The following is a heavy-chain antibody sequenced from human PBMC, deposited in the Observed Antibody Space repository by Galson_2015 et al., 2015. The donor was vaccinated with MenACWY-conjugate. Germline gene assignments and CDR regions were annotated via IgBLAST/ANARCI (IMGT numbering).Heavy chain of an antibody. Sequence: SLRLSCATSGFTFGSYLMSWFRQAPGKGLEWVGFIRSKAYGGAPEYAASVKGRFSITRDDSQSVAYLHMNSLETEVTALYYCSRADHRYCSSTSCYLGAGGIWGQGTTVTVSS. D-gene: IGHD2-2*01. J-gene: IGHJ3*02. CDR3: SRADHRYCSSTSCYLGAGGI. CDR1: GFTFGSYL. V-gene: IGHV3-49*03. CDR2: IRSKAYGGAP.